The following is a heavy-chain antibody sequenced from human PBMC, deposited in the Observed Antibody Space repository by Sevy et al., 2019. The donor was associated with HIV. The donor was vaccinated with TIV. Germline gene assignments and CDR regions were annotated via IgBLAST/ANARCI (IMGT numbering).Heavy chain of an antibody. CDR1: GGSISSGDYY. CDR3: ARDYYDSSGYYPGIFDY. J-gene: IGHJ4*02. V-gene: IGHV4-30-4*01. D-gene: IGHD3-22*01. Sequence: SETLSLTCTVSGGSISSGDYYWSWIRQPPGKGLEWIGYIYYSGSTYYNPSLKSRVTISVDTSKNQFSLKLSSVIAADTAVYYCARDYYDSSGYYPGIFDYWGQGTLVTVSS. CDR2: IYYSGST.